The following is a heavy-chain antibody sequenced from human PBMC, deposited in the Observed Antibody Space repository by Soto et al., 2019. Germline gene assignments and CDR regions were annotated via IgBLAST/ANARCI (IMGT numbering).Heavy chain of an antibody. D-gene: IGHD2-15*01. Sequence: SLRLSCAASGFTFSSYAMSWVRQAPGKGLEWVSAISGSGGSTYYADSVKGRFTISRDNSKNTLYLQMNSLRAEDTAVYYCAKLSPPSGYIVVVVAATDYFDYWGQGTLVTVSS. CDR1: GFTFSSYA. V-gene: IGHV3-23*01. CDR2: ISGSGGST. J-gene: IGHJ4*02. CDR3: AKLSPPSGYIVVVVAATDYFDY.